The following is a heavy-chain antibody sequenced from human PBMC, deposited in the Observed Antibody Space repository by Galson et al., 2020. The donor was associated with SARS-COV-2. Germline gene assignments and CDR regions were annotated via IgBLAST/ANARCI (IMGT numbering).Heavy chain of an antibody. Sequence: ASETLSLTCTVSGDSLSSGDYSWSWIRQPPGKGLEWIGYIYHSGTTYYNPSLKSRVTMSVDNSKNQFSLNLTSMTAADTAVYYCARRKGRGDYFDYWGQGTLVTVSS. CDR2: IYHSGTT. CDR1: GDSLSSGDYS. V-gene: IGHV4-30-2*01. D-gene: IGHD3-10*01. CDR3: ARRKGRGDYFDY. J-gene: IGHJ4*02.